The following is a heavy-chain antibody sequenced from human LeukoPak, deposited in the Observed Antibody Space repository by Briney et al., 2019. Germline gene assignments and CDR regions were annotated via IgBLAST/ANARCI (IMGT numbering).Heavy chain of an antibody. D-gene: IGHD3-22*01. CDR1: GGSISSYY. CDR3: AREQARITMIVVVPKDYYGMDV. Sequence: SETLSLTCTVSGGSISSYYWSWIRQPPGKGLEWIGYIYYSGSTNYNPSLKSRVTISVDTSKNQFSLKLSSVTAADTAVYYCAREQARITMIVVVPKDYYGMDVWGQGTTVTVSS. J-gene: IGHJ6*02. V-gene: IGHV4-59*01. CDR2: IYYSGST.